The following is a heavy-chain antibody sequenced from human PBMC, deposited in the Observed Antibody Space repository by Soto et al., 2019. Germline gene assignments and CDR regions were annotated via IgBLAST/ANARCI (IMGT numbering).Heavy chain of an antibody. J-gene: IGHJ5*02. Sequence: SETLSLTCTVSGGSISSYYWSWIRQPPGRGLEWIGYIYYSGSTNYNPSLKSRVTISVDTSKNQFSLKLSSVTAADTAVYYCARLRLSCYDSSGYAYWFDPWGQGTLVTVSS. D-gene: IGHD3-22*01. CDR2: IYYSGST. V-gene: IGHV4-59*01. CDR1: GGSISSYY. CDR3: ARLRLSCYDSSGYAYWFDP.